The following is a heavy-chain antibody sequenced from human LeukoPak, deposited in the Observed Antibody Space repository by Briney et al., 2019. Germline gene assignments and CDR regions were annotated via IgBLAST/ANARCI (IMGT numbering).Heavy chain of an antibody. CDR1: GFLFSNSW. J-gene: IGHJ4*02. V-gene: IGHV3-7*03. Sequence: GGSLRLSCEASGFLFSNSWMSWVRQAPGKGQEWVANMNQDGSERNYVDSVKGRLTISRDNAKGSLYLQMNGLRAEDTAVYFCVKDRGYSTFDYWGQGTLVTVSS. D-gene: IGHD4-23*01. CDR2: MNQDGSER. CDR3: VKDRGYSTFDY.